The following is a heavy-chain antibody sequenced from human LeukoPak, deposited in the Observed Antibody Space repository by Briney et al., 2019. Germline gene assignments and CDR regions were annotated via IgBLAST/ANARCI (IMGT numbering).Heavy chain of an antibody. J-gene: IGHJ6*02. Sequence: GASVKVSCKASGYTFTCYYMHWVRQAPGQGLEWMGWINPNSGGTNYAQKFQGWVTMTRDTSISTAYMELSRLRSDDTAVYYCARQRWYYYGMDVWGQGTTVTVSS. CDR1: GYTFTCYY. D-gene: IGHD2-15*01. V-gene: IGHV1-2*04. CDR2: INPNSGGT. CDR3: ARQRWYYYGMDV.